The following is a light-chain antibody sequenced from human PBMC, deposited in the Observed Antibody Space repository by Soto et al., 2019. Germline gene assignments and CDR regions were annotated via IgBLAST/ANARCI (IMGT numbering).Light chain of an antibody. CDR3: QQSDSFSVT. CDR1: QSISSW. J-gene: IGKJ5*01. Sequence: EIQMTQYPSTMSASVGHRVTITCRASQSISSWLAWYQQKPGRAPKVLIYDSSSLESGVPSRFSGSVSGTECRITISTMKADDGTTYYCQQSDSFSVTFGQVTLLENK. V-gene: IGKV1-5*01. CDR2: DSS.